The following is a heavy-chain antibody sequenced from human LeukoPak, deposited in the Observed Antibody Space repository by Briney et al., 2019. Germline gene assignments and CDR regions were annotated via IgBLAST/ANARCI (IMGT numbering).Heavy chain of an antibody. D-gene: IGHD2-2*01. CDR1: GFTFSSYS. CDR3: ARGWSSTSWEHDFDY. V-gene: IGHV3-48*01. J-gene: IGHJ4*02. Sequence: GGSLTLSCAASGFTFSSYSMKWVRQAPGKGLEWVSYISSSSSTIYYADSVKGRFTISRDNAKNSLYLQMNSLRGADTAVYYCARGWSSTSWEHDFDYWGQGTPVTVSS. CDR2: ISSSSSTI.